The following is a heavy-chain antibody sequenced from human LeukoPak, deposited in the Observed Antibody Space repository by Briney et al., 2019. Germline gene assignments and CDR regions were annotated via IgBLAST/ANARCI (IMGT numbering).Heavy chain of an antibody. J-gene: IGHJ3*02. CDR1: GGSISSSSYY. V-gene: IGHV4-39*07. Sequence: SETLSLTCTVSGGSISSSSYYWGWIRQPPGKGLEWIGSIYYSGSTNYNPSLKSRVTISVDTSKNQFSLKLSSVTAADTAVYYCARAHPSRGYYDSSGYKRGAFDIWGQGTMVTVSS. CDR2: IYYSGST. CDR3: ARAHPSRGYYDSSGYKRGAFDI. D-gene: IGHD3-22*01.